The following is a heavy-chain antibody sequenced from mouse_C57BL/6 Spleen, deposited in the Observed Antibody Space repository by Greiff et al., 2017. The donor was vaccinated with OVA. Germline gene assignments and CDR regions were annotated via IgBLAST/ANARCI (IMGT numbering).Heavy chain of an antibody. CDR2: IYPGSGST. D-gene: IGHD3-1*01. Sequence: QVQLQQPGAELVKPGASVKMSCKASGYTFTSYWITWVKQRPGQGLEWIGDIYPGSGSTKYNEKFKSKATLTVDPSSRTAYILLRSLTSDYSAVYYCARWHPPFLTWFAYWGQGTLVTVSA. J-gene: IGHJ3*01. V-gene: IGHV1-55*01. CDR3: ARWHPPFLTWFAY. CDR1: GYTFTSYW.